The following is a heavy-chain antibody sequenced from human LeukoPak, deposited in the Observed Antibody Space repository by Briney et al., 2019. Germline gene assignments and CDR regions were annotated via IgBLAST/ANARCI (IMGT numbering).Heavy chain of an antibody. CDR1: GGTFSSYA. D-gene: IGHD3-22*01. CDR3: ARSRYYYDSSGYYLDWFDP. V-gene: IGHV1-69*13. Sequence: ASVKVSCKASGGTFSSYAISWVRQAPGQGLEWMGGIIPIFGTANYAQKFQGRVTITADESTSTAYMELSGLRSEDTAVYYCARSRYYYDSSGYYLDWFDPWGQGTLVTVSS. J-gene: IGHJ5*02. CDR2: IIPIFGTA.